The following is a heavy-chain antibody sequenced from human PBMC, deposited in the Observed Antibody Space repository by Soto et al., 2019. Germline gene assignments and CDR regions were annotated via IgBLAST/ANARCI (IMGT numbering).Heavy chain of an antibody. CDR2: ISAYNGNT. CDR1: GYTFISYG. CDR3: ARVEAAMSGHWFDP. V-gene: IGHV1-18*01. Sequence: GASVKVSCKASGYTFISYGISWVRQAPGQGLEWMGWISAYNGNTNYAQKLQGRITMTTDTSTSTAYVELRSLRSDDTAVYYCARVEAAMSGHWFDPWGQGTLVTVSS. D-gene: IGHD2-2*01. J-gene: IGHJ5*02.